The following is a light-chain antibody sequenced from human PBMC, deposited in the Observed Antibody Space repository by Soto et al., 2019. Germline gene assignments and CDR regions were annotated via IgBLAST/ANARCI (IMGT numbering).Light chain of an antibody. V-gene: IGKV3-20*01. CDR2: GAS. J-gene: IGKJ1*01. CDR3: QQYESSWT. Sequence: EIVLTQSPGTLSLSPGERATLSCRASQSISSTFLAWYQHKPGQAPRVLIYGASRRATGIPDRFSGSGSGTDFTLTINRLEPEDVAVYCCQQYESSWTFGQGTKVE. CDR1: QSISSTF.